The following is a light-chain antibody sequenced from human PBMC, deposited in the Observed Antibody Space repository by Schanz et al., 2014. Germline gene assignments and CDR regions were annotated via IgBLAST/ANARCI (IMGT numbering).Light chain of an antibody. V-gene: IGLV2-14*03. CDR1: SSDVGGYNY. CDR2: DVS. J-gene: IGLJ3*02. Sequence: QSALTQPASVSGSPGQSITISCTGTSSDVGGYNYVSWYQQHPGKAPKLMIYDVSDRPSGVSNRFSGSKSGNTASLTISGLQAEDEADYYCSAYTRSSAHWFFGGGTKVTVL. CDR3: SAYTRSSAHWF.